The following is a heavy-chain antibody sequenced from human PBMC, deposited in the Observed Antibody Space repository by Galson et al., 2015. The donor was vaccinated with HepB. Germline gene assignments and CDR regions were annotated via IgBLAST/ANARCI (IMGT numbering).Heavy chain of an antibody. CDR1: GSSFTSYW. Sequence: QSGAEVKKPGGSLRISCKGSGSSFTSYWISWVRQMPGKGLEWMGRVDPSDSYTNYSPSFQGHVTISADKSISTAYLQWSSLKASDTAMYYCARPNYGDSDYYYGMDVWGQGTTVTVSS. V-gene: IGHV5-10-1*01. CDR3: ARPNYGDSDYYYGMDV. D-gene: IGHD4-17*01. J-gene: IGHJ6*02. CDR2: VDPSDSYT.